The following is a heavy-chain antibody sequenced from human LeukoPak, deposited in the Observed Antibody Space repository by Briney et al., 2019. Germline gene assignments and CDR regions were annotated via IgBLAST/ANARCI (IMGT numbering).Heavy chain of an antibody. J-gene: IGHJ4*02. D-gene: IGHD3-3*01. CDR3: ARASDFWSGYPFDY. CDR2: ISYDGSNK. V-gene: IGHV3-30-3*01. Sequence: XVRQAPGKGLEWVAVISYDGSNKYYADSVKGRFTISRDNSKNTLYLQMNSLRAEDTAVYYCARASDFWSGYPFDYWGQGTLVTVSS.